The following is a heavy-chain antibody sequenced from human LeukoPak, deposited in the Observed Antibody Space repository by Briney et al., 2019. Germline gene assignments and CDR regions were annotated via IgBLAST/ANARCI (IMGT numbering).Heavy chain of an antibody. CDR3: ARLDRGFLPAAIDY. CDR1: GGSISSYY. CDR2: IYYSGST. Sequence: PSETLSLTCTVSGGSISSYYWSWIRQPPGKGLEWIGYIYYSGSTNYNPSLKSRVTISVDTSKNQFSLKLSSVTAADTAVYYCARLDRGFLPAAIDYWGQGTLVTVSS. V-gene: IGHV4-59*08. D-gene: IGHD2-2*02. J-gene: IGHJ4*02.